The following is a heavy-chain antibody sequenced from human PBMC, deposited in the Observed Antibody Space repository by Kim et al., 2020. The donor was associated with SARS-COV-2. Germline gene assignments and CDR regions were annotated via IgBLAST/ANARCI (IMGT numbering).Heavy chain of an antibody. V-gene: IGHV3-7*01. CDR2: IKQDGSEK. J-gene: IGHJ5*02. D-gene: IGHD2-15*01. CDR1: GFTFRSYW. CDR3: ARALPYCSGGSCHSWSPYWFDP. Sequence: GGSLRLSCAASGFTFRSYWMSWVRQAPGKGLEWVANIKQDGSEKDYVDSVKGRFTISRDNAKNSLYLQTNSLRAEDTAVYYCARALPYCSGGSCHSWSPYWFDPWGQGTLVTVSS.